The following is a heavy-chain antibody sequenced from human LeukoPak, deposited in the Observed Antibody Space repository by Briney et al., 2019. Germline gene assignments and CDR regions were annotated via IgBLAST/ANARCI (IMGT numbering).Heavy chain of an antibody. CDR2: INPSGGST. CDR1: GYTFNNHY. J-gene: IGHJ4*02. Sequence: ASVKVSCKASGYTFNNHYMYWVRQAPGQGLEWMGVINPSGGSTSYAQKFQGRVTMTRDTSTRTVYMEVNSLRSEDTAVYYCATILEMATLLGFDYWGQGTLVTVSS. D-gene: IGHD5-24*01. CDR3: ATILEMATLLGFDY. V-gene: IGHV1-46*02.